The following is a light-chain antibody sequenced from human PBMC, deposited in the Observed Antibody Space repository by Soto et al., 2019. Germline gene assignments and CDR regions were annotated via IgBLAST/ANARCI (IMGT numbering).Light chain of an antibody. CDR1: QSLSNNIY. V-gene: IGKV3-20*01. CDR2: GAS. Sequence: LWSGANAALSGISSQSLSNNIYLAWYQQKPGQAHRLLIYGASSRATGIPNRFSGSGSGNGLRVSIRGLQPEYSAVSNCQQHGNAAQTFGQGTKVDIK. CDR3: QQHGNAAQT. J-gene: IGKJ1*01.